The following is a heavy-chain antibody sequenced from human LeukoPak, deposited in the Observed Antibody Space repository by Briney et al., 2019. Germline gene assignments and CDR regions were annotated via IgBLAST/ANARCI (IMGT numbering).Heavy chain of an antibody. Sequence: SETLSLTCTVSGGSISSYYWGWIRQPAGKGLEWIGRIYTSGSTNYNPSLKSRVTMSVDTSKNQFSLKLSSVTAADTAVYYCARERYYDILTGYRSKYYYYYYYMDVWGKGTTVTISS. CDR3: ARERYYDILTGYRSKYYYYYYYMDV. CDR1: GGSISSYY. CDR2: IYTSGST. V-gene: IGHV4-4*07. J-gene: IGHJ6*03. D-gene: IGHD3-9*01.